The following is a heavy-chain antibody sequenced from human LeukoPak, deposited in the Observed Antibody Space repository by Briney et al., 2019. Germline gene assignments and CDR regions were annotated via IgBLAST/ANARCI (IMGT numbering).Heavy chain of an antibody. CDR3: ARAGYSSVYFDY. CDR2: IYADGST. CDR1: GASISSHY. J-gene: IGHJ4*02. D-gene: IGHD6-19*01. V-gene: IGHV4-4*07. Sequence: PSETLSLTCTVSGASISSHYWSWIRQSAAKGLEWIGRIYADGSTTYNPSLQSRVTMSADTSRNQLSLKLTSVTAADTAVYYCARAGYSSVYFDYWGQGTLVTVSS.